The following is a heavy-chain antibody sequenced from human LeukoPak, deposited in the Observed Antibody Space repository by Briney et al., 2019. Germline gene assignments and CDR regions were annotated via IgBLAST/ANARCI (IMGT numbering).Heavy chain of an antibody. V-gene: IGHV1-2*02. D-gene: IGHD6-19*01. CDR1: GYTFTGYY. CDR2: INPNSGGT. Sequence: GASVKVSCKASGYTFTGYYMHWVRQAPGQGLEWMGWINPNSGGTNYAQKFQGRVTMTRDTSISTAYMELSRLRSDDTAVYYCARSRQWHYYYMDVWGKGTTVTVSS. CDR3: ARSRQWHYYYMDV. J-gene: IGHJ6*03.